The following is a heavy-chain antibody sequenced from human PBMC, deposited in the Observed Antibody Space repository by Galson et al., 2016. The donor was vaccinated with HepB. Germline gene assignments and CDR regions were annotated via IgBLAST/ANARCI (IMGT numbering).Heavy chain of an antibody. CDR1: GFTFSNYV. CDR2: ISGPGHSK. D-gene: IGHD1-1*01. Sequence: SLRLSCAASGFTFSNYVMNWVRQSPGKELEWVSRISGPGHSKDYADSVNGRFTISRDNSKNTLYLQIDSLRSDGTAVYYCAKAFTTADNFYQYGMDVWGKGTTVTVSS. V-gene: IGHV3-23*01. CDR3: AKAFTTADNFYQYGMDV. J-gene: IGHJ6*04.